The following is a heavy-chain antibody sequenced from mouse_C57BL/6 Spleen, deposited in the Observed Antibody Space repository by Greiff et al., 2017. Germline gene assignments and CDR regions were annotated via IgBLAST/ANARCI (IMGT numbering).Heavy chain of an antibody. Sequence: EVQLVESGPGLVKPSQSLSLTCSVTGYSITSGYYWNWIRQFPGNKLEWMGYISYDGSNNSNPSLKNRISITRDTSKNQFFLKLNSVTTEDTATYYCARVTTVVASYYCDYWGQGTTLTVSS. J-gene: IGHJ2*01. CDR3: ARVTTVVASYYCDY. CDR2: ISYDGSN. CDR1: GYSITSGYY. D-gene: IGHD1-1*01. V-gene: IGHV3-6*01.